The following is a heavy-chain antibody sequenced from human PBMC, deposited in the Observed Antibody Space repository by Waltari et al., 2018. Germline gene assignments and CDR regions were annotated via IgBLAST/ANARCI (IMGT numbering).Heavy chain of an antibody. CDR2: IIPIFGTA. D-gene: IGHD6-13*01. V-gene: IGHV1-69*01. J-gene: IGHJ4*02. Sequence: ISWVRQAPGQGLEWMGGIIPIFGTANYAQKFQGRVTITADESTSTAYMELSSLRSEDTAVYYCATRPYSSSWYPFDYWGQGTLVTVSS. CDR3: ATRPYSSSWYPFDY.